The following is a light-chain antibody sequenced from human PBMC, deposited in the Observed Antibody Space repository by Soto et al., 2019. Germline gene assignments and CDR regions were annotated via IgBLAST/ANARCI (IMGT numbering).Light chain of an antibody. Sequence: QSALTQPASVSGSPGQSVTISCTGTSCDVGGYNYVYWYQQYPGKAPKLMIYDVSNRPSGVSNRFSGSKSGNTASLTISGLQAEEDDNYLCRQYKRRSTPDVFGGGHKVTDL. V-gene: IGLV2-14*03. CDR3: RQYKRRSTPDV. J-gene: IGLJ2*01. CDR2: DVS. CDR1: SCDVGGYNY.